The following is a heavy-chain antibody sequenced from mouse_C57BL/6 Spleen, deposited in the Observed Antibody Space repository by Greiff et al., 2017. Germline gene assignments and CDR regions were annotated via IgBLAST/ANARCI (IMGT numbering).Heavy chain of an antibody. CDR3: ARKWDSNYVDY. Sequence: QVHVKQPGAELVRPGTSVKLSCKASGYTFTSYWMHWVKQRPGQGLEWIGVIDPSDSYTNYNQKFKGKATLTVDTSSSTAYMQLSSLTSEDSAVYYCARKWDSNYVDYWGQGTTLTVSS. D-gene: IGHD2-5*01. CDR1: GYTFTSYW. V-gene: IGHV1-59*01. J-gene: IGHJ2*01. CDR2: IDPSDSYT.